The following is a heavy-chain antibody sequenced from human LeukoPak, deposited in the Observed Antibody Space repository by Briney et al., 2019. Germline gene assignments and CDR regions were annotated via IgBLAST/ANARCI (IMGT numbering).Heavy chain of an antibody. CDR2: FDPEDGET. V-gene: IGHV1-24*01. J-gene: IGHJ4*02. CDR3: ATDQNYYDSSRGYYFDY. D-gene: IGHD3-22*01. Sequence: GASVKVSCKVSGYTLTELSMHWVRQAPGKGLEWMGGFDPEDGETIYAQKFQGRVTMTEDTSTDTAYMELSSLRSEDTAVYYCATDQNYYDSSRGYYFDYWGQGTLVTVSS. CDR1: GYTLTELS.